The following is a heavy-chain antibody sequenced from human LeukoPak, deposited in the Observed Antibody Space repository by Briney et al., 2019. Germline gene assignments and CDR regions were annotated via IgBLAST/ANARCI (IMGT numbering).Heavy chain of an antibody. CDR2: IYYSGST. J-gene: IGHJ2*01. D-gene: IGHD3-10*01. CDR1: GGSISSSSYY. Sequence: NPSETLSLTCTVSGGSISSSSYYWGWIRQPPGKGLEWIGSIYYSGSTYYNPSLKSRVTISVDTSKNQFSLKLSSVTAADTAVYYCARDLRRGNWYFDLWGRGTLVTVSS. CDR3: ARDLRRGNWYFDL. V-gene: IGHV4-39*07.